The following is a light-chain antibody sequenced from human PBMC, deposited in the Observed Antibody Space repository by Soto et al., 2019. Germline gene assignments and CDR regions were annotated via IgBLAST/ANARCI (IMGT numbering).Light chain of an antibody. CDR2: AAS. CDR1: QTVTK. Sequence: EIVLTQSPGTLSLSPVERATLSCRASQTVTKLAWYQQQPGQAPRLLIYAASNRATGIPDRFSGSGSGTDFTLAISRMEPEDSAVYYCKQYGRTFGGGTKVDIK. CDR3: KQYGRT. V-gene: IGKV3-20*01. J-gene: IGKJ4*01.